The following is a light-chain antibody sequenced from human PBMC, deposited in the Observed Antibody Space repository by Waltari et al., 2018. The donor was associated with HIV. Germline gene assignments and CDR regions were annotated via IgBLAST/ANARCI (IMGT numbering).Light chain of an antibody. CDR3: QQYYSTPYS. J-gene: IGKJ2*03. CDR1: QSVLCSSNNENY. Sequence: DIVMTQSPDSLAVSLGERATINCKSSQSVLCSSNNENYLAWYQQKAGQPPKLLIYWASTRESGVPGRFSGSGSGTDFTLTISSLQAEDVAVYYCQQYYSTPYSFGQGTKLEIK. CDR2: WAS. V-gene: IGKV4-1*01.